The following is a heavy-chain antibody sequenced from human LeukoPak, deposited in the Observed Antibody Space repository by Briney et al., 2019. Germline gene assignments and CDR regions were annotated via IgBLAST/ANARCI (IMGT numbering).Heavy chain of an antibody. D-gene: IGHD3-16*02. J-gene: IGHJ4*02. CDR3: TRDNLNDYVWGSYRPSLYYFYY. CDR1: GFTFGDYA. CDR2: IRSKAYGGTT. Sequence: PGRSLRLSCTASGFTFGDYAMSWVRQAPGKGLEWVGFIRSKAYGGTTEYAASVKGRFTISRDDSKSIAYLQMNSLKTEDTAVYYCTRDNLNDYVWGSYRPSLYYFYYWGQGTLVTVSS. V-gene: IGHV3-49*04.